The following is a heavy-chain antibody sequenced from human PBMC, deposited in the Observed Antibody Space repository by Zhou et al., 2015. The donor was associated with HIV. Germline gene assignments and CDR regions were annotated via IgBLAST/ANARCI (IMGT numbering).Heavy chain of an antibody. Sequence: QVQLVQSGAEVKKPGSSVKVSCKASGGTFSSYAISWVRQAPGQGLEWMGGIIPIFGTANYAQKFQGRVTITADESTSTAYMELSSLRSEDTAVYYCARDSGRYCSSTSCYLNPGAFDIWGQGTMVTVSS. D-gene: IGHD2-2*01. V-gene: IGHV1-69*01. J-gene: IGHJ3*02. CDR1: GGTFSSYA. CDR3: ARDSGRYCSSTSCYLNPGAFDI. CDR2: IIPIFGTA.